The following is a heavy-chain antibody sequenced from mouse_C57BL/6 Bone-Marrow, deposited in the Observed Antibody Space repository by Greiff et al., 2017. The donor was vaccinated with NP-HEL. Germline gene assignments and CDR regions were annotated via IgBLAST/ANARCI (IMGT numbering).Heavy chain of an antibody. V-gene: IGHV1-81*01. Sequence: QVQLQQSGAELARPGASVKLSCKASGYTFTSYGISWVKQRPGQGLEWIGEIYPRSGNTYYNEKFKGKATLTADKSSSTAYRELRSLTSEDSAVYFCAVYGNYYAMDYWGQGTSVTVSS. CDR1: GYTFTSYG. D-gene: IGHD2-1*01. CDR2: IYPRSGNT. J-gene: IGHJ4*01. CDR3: AVYGNYYAMDY.